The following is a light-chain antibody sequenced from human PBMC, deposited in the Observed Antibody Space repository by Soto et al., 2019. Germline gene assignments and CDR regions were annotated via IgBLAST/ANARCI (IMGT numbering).Light chain of an antibody. J-gene: IGKJ2*01. CDR2: AAS. CDR1: QSISSY. Sequence: DIQMTQSPSSLSASVGDRVTITCRASQSISSYLNWYQQKPGKAPKLLIYAASSLQSGVPSRFSGSGSGTDFPLTISSLQPEDFATYDCQQSYSTPYTFGQGNKLDIK. CDR3: QQSYSTPYT. V-gene: IGKV1-39*01.